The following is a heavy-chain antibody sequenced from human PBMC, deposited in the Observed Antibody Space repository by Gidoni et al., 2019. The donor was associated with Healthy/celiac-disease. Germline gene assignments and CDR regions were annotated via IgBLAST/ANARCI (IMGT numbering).Heavy chain of an antibody. CDR3: ARPARERAYGDCDY. V-gene: IGHV1-69*01. J-gene: IGHJ4*02. D-gene: IGHD4-17*01. CDR2: IIPIFGTA. CDR1: GGTFSSYA. Sequence: QVQLVQSGAEVKKPGSSCTVSCKASGGTFSSYALSWVRQAPGQGLEWMGGIIPIFGTANYAQKFQGRVTITADESTSTAYMELSSLRSEDTAVYYCARPARERAYGDCDYWGQGTLVTVSS.